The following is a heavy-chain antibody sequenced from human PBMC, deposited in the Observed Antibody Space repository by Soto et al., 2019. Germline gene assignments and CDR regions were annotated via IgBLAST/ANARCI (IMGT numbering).Heavy chain of an antibody. CDR3: AKEGGTGTSGY. Sequence: QVQLVESGGGVLQPGRSLRLSCAASGFTFSSYGMHWVRQAPGKGLEWVAVISYDGSNKYYADSVKCRFTISRDNSKNTLYLQMNSLRAEDTAVYYCAKEGGTGTSGYWGQGTLVTVSS. J-gene: IGHJ4*02. V-gene: IGHV3-30*18. CDR2: ISYDGSNK. D-gene: IGHD1-1*01. CDR1: GFTFSSYG.